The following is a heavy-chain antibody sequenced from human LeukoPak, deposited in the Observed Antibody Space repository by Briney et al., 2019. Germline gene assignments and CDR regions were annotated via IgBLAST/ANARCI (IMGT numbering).Heavy chain of an antibody. Sequence: SETLSLTCAVYGGSFSGYYWSWIRQPPGKGLEWIGEINHSGSTNYNPSLKSRVTISVDTSKNQFSLKLSSVTAADTAVYYCARGRAQYYGSGSYYTSRSSPFGYWGQGTLVTVSS. CDR2: INHSGST. CDR3: ARGRAQYYGSGSYYTSRSSPFGY. V-gene: IGHV4-34*01. J-gene: IGHJ4*02. D-gene: IGHD3-10*01. CDR1: GGSFSGYY.